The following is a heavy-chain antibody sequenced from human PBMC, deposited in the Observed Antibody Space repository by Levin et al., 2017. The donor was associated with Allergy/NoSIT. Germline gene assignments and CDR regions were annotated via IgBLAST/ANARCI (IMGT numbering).Heavy chain of an antibody. J-gene: IGHJ4*02. V-gene: IGHV3-30*04. Sequence: PGGSLRLSCAASGFTFSSYAMHWVRQAPGKGLEWVAVISYDGSNKYYADSVKGRFTISRDNSKNTLYLQMNSLRAEDTAVYYCARDLEDIVVVPAAIRGISGAVLAYWGQGTLVTVSS. CDR3: ARDLEDIVVVPAAIRGISGAVLAY. D-gene: IGHD2-2*02. CDR2: ISYDGSNK. CDR1: GFTFSSYA.